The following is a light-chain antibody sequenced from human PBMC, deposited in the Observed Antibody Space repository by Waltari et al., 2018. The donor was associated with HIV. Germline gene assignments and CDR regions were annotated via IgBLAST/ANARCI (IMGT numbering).Light chain of an antibody. CDR3: AVLDDTLGGGV. CDR2: RDN. CDR1: NANIGANF. Sequence: QSVLTQPPSASGTPGQKVTISCSGGNANIGANFVFWFQQFPGTAPKLLIYRDNLRHSGVPARFSGSKSGTSASLTISGLRSDDEAHYFCAVLDDTLGGGVFGGGTKLTVL. J-gene: IGLJ2*01. V-gene: IGLV1-47*01.